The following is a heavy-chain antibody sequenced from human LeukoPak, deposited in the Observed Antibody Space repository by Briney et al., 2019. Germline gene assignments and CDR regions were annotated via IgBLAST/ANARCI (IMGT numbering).Heavy chain of an antibody. CDR2: INPNSGGT. J-gene: IGHJ1*01. CDR1: GYTFTGYY. CDR3: ARGRDGYNLN. Sequence: GASVKVSCMASGYTFTGYYMHWVRQAPGQGLEWMGWINPNSGGTNYAQKFLGRVTMTRDTSISTAYMELSRLRSDDTAGYYCARGRDGYNLNWGQGTLVTGSS. D-gene: IGHD5-24*01. V-gene: IGHV1-2*02.